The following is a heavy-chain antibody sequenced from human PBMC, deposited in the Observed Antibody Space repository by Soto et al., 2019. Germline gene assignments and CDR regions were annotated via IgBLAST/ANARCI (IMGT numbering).Heavy chain of an antibody. Sequence: PSETLSLTCTVSGGSISSSSYYWGWIRQPPGKGLEWIGSIYYSGSTYYNPSLKSRVTISVDTSKNQFSLKLSSVTAADTAVYSCAIGISSWGPAKIVYRGQGTLVTVSS. V-gene: IGHV4-39*01. D-gene: IGHD6-13*01. CDR3: AIGISSWGPAKIVY. CDR1: GGSISSSSYY. CDR2: IYYSGST. J-gene: IGHJ4*02.